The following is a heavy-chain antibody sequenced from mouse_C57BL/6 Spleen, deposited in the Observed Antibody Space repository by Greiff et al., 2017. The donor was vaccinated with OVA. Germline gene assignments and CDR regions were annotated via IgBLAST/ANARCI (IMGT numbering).Heavy chain of an antibody. Sequence: EVQLQQSGPELVKPGASVKISCKASGYTFTDYYMNWVKQSHGKSLEWIGDINPNNGGTSYNQKFKGKATLTVDKSSSTAYMELRSLTSEDSAVYYCASVYYDYDNWFAYWGQGTLVTVSA. CDR2: INPNNGGT. V-gene: IGHV1-26*01. CDR1: GYTFTDYY. J-gene: IGHJ3*01. CDR3: ASVYYDYDNWFAY. D-gene: IGHD2-4*01.